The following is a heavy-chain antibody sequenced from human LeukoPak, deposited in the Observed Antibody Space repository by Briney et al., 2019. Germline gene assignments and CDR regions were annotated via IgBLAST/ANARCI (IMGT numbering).Heavy chain of an antibody. J-gene: IGHJ6*03. CDR2: IYYTGTT. Sequence: SETLSLTCTVSGGSITTYYWSWIRQPPGKRLEWMGYIYYTGTTNYNPSFKSRVTISVDTSKNQFSLRVNPVTDADTAVYYCARLHYCKDGISRPSMDVWGRGTTVIVSS. CDR1: GGSITTYY. V-gene: IGHV4-59*08. CDR3: ARLHYCKDGISRPSMDV. D-gene: IGHD4-11*01.